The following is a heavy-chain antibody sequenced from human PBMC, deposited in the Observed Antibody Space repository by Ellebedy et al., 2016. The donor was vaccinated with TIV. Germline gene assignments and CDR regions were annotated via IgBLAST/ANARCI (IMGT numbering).Heavy chain of an antibody. Sequence: GESLKISCAASGFTFSSYEMNWVRQAPGKGLEWVSYISSSGSTIYYADSVKGRFTISRDNAKNSLYLQMNSLRAEDTAVYYCARGVYYDSSGYYSYYFDYWGQGTLVTVSS. CDR3: ARGVYYDSSGYYSYYFDY. CDR1: GFTFSSYE. J-gene: IGHJ4*02. D-gene: IGHD3-22*01. CDR2: ISSSGSTI. V-gene: IGHV3-48*03.